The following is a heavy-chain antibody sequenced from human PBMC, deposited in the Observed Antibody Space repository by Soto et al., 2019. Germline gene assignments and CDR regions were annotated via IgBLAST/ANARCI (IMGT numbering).Heavy chain of an antibody. CDR3: ARDWGGCCSSTSCLVYYYYYGMDV. CDR1: GGSVSSGSYY. J-gene: IGHJ6*04. CDR2: IYYSGST. D-gene: IGHD2-2*01. Sequence: LSLTCTVSGGSVSSGSYYWSWIRQPPGKGLEWIGYIYYSGSTNYNPSLKSRVTISVDTSKNQFSLKLSSVTAADTAVYYCARDWGGCCSSTSCLVYYYYYGMDVWGKGTRVTVSS. V-gene: IGHV4-61*01.